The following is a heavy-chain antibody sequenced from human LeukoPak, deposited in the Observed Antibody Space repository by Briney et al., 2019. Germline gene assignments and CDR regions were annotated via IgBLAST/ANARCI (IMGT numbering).Heavy chain of an antibody. CDR1: GYTFTSYG. Sequence: ASVKVSCTASGYTFTSYGISWVRQAPGQGLEWMGWISAYNGNTNYAQKLQGRVTMTTDTSTSTAYMELRSLRSDDTAVYYCARLVGRIAAAGSTFDPWGQGTLVTVSS. D-gene: IGHD6-13*01. J-gene: IGHJ5*02. V-gene: IGHV1-18*01. CDR3: ARLVGRIAAAGSTFDP. CDR2: ISAYNGNT.